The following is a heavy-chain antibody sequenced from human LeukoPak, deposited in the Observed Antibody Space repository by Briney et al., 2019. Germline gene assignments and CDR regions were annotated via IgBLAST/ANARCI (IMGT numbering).Heavy chain of an antibody. CDR1: GFTFSSYA. Sequence: GGSLRLSCAASGFTFSSYAMHWVRQAPGKGLEWVAVISYEGSNKYYADSVKGRFTISRDNSKNTLYLQMNSLRAEDTAVYYCARDPLGYCSGGSCAGGYYFDYWGQGTLVTVSS. J-gene: IGHJ4*02. V-gene: IGHV3-30*04. D-gene: IGHD2-15*01. CDR2: ISYEGSNK. CDR3: ARDPLGYCSGGSCAGGYYFDY.